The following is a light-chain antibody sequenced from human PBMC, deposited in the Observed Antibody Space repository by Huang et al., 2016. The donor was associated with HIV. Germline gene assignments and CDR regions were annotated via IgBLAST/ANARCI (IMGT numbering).Light chain of an antibody. CDR3: QQYNSLAWT. Sequence: DIQMTQSPSTLSASVGDRVTITCRASQSISSWLAWYQQKPGKAPNLLIYKASSLESGGPSRFSGSGSGTEFTLTISSLQPDDFATYYCQQYNSLAWTFGQGTKVEIK. V-gene: IGKV1-5*03. CDR1: QSISSW. J-gene: IGKJ1*01. CDR2: KAS.